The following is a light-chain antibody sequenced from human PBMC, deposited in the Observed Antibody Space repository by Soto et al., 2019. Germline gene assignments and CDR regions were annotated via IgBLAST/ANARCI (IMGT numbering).Light chain of an antibody. Sequence: EIALTQSPATLSLSPGERATLSCRASQSVSSYLAWYQQKPGQAPRLLIYDAFNRATGIPARFSGSGSGTDFTLTITSLEPEDFAVYYCQHRSNWPLTFGGGTKVEI. CDR2: DAF. J-gene: IGKJ4*01. CDR1: QSVSSY. V-gene: IGKV3-11*01. CDR3: QHRSNWPLT.